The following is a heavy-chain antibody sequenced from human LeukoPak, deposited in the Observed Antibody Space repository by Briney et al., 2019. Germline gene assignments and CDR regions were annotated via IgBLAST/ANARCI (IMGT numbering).Heavy chain of an antibody. J-gene: IGHJ4*02. Sequence: ASVKVSCKASGYTFTSYGISWVRQAPGQGPEWMGWVSGYNANTNYAQKLQGRVTMTKDTSTNTAYMELRSLRSDDSAVYYCTREGGSSSETYYFDYWGQGTLVTVSS. CDR3: TREGGSSSETYYFDY. CDR1: GYTFTSYG. CDR2: VSGYNANT. D-gene: IGHD6-6*01. V-gene: IGHV1-18*01.